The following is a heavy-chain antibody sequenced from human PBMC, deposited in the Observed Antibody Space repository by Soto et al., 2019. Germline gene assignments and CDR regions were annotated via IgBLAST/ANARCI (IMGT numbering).Heavy chain of an antibody. J-gene: IGHJ5*01. V-gene: IGHV3-21*01. D-gene: IGHD1-1*01. CDR1: GFTFSSYS. Sequence: EVQLVESGGGLVKPGGSLRLSCAASGFTFSSYSMNWVRQAPGKGLEWVSSISSSSSYVYYADSVKGRFTIFRDNAKNSLYLQMNSLTAEDTAVYYCARDRHETTALAPYNWFESWGQGTLVTVSS. CDR2: ISSSSSYV. CDR3: ARDRHETTALAPYNWFES.